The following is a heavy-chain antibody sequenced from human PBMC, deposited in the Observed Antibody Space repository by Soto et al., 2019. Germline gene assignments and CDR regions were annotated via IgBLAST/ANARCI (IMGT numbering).Heavy chain of an antibody. J-gene: IGHJ4*02. CDR3: ATPFRGGDAFDY. V-gene: IGHV1-24*01. CDR1: GYTLTELS. D-gene: IGHD2-21*02. CDR2: FDPEDGET. Sequence: ASVKVSCKVSGYTLTELSMHWVRQAPGKGLEWMGGFDPEDGETIYAQKFQGRVTMTEDTSTDTAYMELSSLRSEDTAVYYCATPFRGGDAFDYWGQGTLVTVSS.